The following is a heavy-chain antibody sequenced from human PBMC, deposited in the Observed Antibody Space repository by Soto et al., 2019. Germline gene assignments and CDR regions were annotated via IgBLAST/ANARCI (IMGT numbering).Heavy chain of an antibody. CDR2: IYNSGST. V-gene: IGHV4-59*01. CDR3: AMAPIAAAVGWFDP. Sequence: PSETLSLTCTVSGGSISSYYGTWIRQPPGKGLEWIGYIYNSGSTNYNPSLKSRVTISVDTSKNQFSLKLSSVTAADTAVYYCAMAPIAAAVGWFDPWGQGTLVTVSS. CDR1: GGSISSYY. J-gene: IGHJ5*02. D-gene: IGHD6-13*01.